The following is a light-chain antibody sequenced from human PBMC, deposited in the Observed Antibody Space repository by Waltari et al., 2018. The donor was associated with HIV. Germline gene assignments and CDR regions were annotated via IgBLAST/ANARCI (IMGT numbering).Light chain of an antibody. J-gene: IGLJ1*01. Sequence: QSALTQPASVSGSPGQSITISCTGPSRAVGPYKFVSWYQQRPDKAPKLMIYEVTYRPSGVSNRFSGSKSGNTAYLTISGLQPEDEADYYCSSYTSSVTLIFGTGTKVTVL. V-gene: IGLV2-14*01. CDR3: SSYTSSVTLI. CDR1: SRAVGPYKF. CDR2: EVT.